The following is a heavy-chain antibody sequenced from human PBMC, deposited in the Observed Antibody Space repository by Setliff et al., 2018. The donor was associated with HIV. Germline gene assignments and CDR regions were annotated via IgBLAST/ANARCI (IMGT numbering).Heavy chain of an antibody. CDR3: ARERWEAPIFGVDYYSYYMDV. CDR1: GGSFTGYY. D-gene: IGHD3-3*01. Sequence: PSETLSLTCAVSGGSFTGYYWSWIRQTPGKGLEWIAEINHSGNTNYNPSLKSRVTISVVTSKSHFSLKMTSVTAADTAVYYWARERWEAPIFGVDYYSYYMDVWGKGTTVTVSS. J-gene: IGHJ6*03. V-gene: IGHV4-34*01. CDR2: INHSGNT.